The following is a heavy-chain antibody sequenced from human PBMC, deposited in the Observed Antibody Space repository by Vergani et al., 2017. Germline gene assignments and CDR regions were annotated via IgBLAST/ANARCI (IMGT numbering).Heavy chain of an antibody. D-gene: IGHD1-26*01. CDR2: TYYMSKWYN. CDR1: GARFSSNSAA. V-gene: IGHV6-1*01. CDR3: ARQGVYSGSYLLDY. J-gene: IGHJ4*02. Sequence: QVQLQQSGPGLVKPSQPLSPTCAIPGARFSSNSAAWTWIRQSPSRGLEWLGRTYYMSKWYNDYAVSVQSRVTTNPDTSKNQFSLQLNSVTPEDTAVYYCARQGVYSGSYLLDYWGQGTLVTVTS.